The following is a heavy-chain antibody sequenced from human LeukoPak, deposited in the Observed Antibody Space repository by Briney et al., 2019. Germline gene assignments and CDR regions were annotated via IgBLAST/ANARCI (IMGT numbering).Heavy chain of an antibody. CDR3: ARDDPDYGSGSYSKPFDY. Sequence: ASVKVSCKASDDIFRRYHISWVRQAPRQGLEWMGWISAYNGNTNYAQKLQGRVTMTTDTSTSTAYMELRSLRSDDTAVYYCARDDPDYGSGSYSKPFDYWGQGTLVTVSS. D-gene: IGHD3-10*01. CDR1: DDIFRRYH. J-gene: IGHJ4*02. V-gene: IGHV1-18*04. CDR2: ISAYNGNT.